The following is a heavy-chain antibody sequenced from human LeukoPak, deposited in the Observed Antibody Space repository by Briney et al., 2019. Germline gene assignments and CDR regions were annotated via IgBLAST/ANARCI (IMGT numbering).Heavy chain of an antibody. Sequence: PSGTLSLTCSVSGGSISSSNWWSWVRQPPGKGLEWIGYVYYSGSTNYNPSLKSRVSISVDTSKNQLSLKVNSVTAADTAVYYCARGARGFHWYFDLWGRGSLVTVSS. CDR2: VYYSGST. CDR1: GGSISSSNW. J-gene: IGHJ2*01. D-gene: IGHD3-10*01. CDR3: ARGARGFHWYFDL. V-gene: IGHV4-4*02.